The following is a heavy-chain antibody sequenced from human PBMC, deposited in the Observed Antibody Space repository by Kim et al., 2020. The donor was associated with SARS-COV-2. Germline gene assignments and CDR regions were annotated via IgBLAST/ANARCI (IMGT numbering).Heavy chain of an antibody. Sequence: SETLSLTCAVYGGSFSGYYWIWIRQPPGKGLEWVGEINHSGSTNYNPSLKSRVTISVDTSKNQFSLKLSSVTAADTAVYYCARAPGYRYASYYFDYWGQGTLVTVSS. J-gene: IGHJ4*02. V-gene: IGHV4-34*01. CDR1: GGSFSGYY. CDR2: INHSGST. D-gene: IGHD5-18*01. CDR3: ARAPGYRYASYYFDY.